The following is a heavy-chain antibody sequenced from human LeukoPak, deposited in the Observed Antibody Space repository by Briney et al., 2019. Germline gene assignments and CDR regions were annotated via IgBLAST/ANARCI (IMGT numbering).Heavy chain of an antibody. D-gene: IGHD6-19*01. J-gene: IGHJ4*02. Sequence: GGSLRLSCVASGFSFSSFGVHWVRQAPGKGLEWVAVISYDGSNKFYADSVKGRFTISRDNSKNTLYLQMNSLRAEDTAVYYCAKAGYSSGWRNFDSWGQGTLVTVSS. CDR2: ISYDGSNK. CDR3: AKAGYSSGWRNFDS. CDR1: GFSFSSFG. V-gene: IGHV3-30*18.